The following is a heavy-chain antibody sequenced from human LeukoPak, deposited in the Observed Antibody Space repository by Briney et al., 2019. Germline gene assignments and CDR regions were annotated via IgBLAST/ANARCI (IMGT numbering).Heavy chain of an antibody. D-gene: IGHD1-26*01. J-gene: IGHJ4*02. CDR1: GASISNYY. V-gene: IGHV4-4*09. CDR2: IHTGGAS. CDR3: ARLGSYHDF. Sequence: SETLSLTCTVSGASISNYYWSWIRQTPEKGLEWMGHIHTGGASRYYPSLESRLTLSIDTSRNHLSLKLTSVTAADTAVYFCARLGSYHDFWGQGALVTVSS.